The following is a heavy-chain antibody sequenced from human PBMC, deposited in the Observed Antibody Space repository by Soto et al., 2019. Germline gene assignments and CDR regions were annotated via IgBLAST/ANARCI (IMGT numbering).Heavy chain of an antibody. CDR1: GYTFTSYD. Sequence: ASVKVSCKASGYTFTSYDINWVRQATGQGLEWMGWMNPNSGNTGYAQKFQGRVTMTRNTSISTAYMELSSLRSEDTAVYYCARVHMVRGVIRRGYYYYMDVWGKETTVTVSS. J-gene: IGHJ6*03. CDR2: MNPNSGNT. V-gene: IGHV1-8*01. D-gene: IGHD3-10*01. CDR3: ARVHMVRGVIRRGYYYYMDV.